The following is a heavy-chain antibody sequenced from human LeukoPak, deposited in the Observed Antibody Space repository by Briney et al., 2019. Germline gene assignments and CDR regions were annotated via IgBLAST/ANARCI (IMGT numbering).Heavy chain of an antibody. V-gene: IGHV4-59*12. CDR1: GGSISSYY. CDR3: ARDYGSGPTVFDY. J-gene: IGHJ4*02. Sequence: PSETLSLTCTVSGGSISSYYWSWIRQPPGKGLEWIGYIYYSGSTNYNPSLKSRVTISVDTSKNQFSLKLSSVTAADTAVYYCARDYGSGPTVFDYWGQGTLVTVSS. CDR2: IYYSGST. D-gene: IGHD3-10*01.